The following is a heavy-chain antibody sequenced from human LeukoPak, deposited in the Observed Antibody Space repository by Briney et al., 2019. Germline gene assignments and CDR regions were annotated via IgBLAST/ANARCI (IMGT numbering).Heavy chain of an antibody. CDR2: ISGSGGST. Sequence: GWSLRLSYAASGFTFSSYAMSWVRQAPGKGLEWVSAISGSGGSTYYADSMKGRFTISRDNSKNTLYLQMNSLRAEDTAVYYCAKDGSSYCSGGSCYFFDYWGQGTLVTVSS. J-gene: IGHJ4*02. V-gene: IGHV3-23*01. D-gene: IGHD2-15*01. CDR1: GFTFSSYA. CDR3: AKDGSSYCSGGSCYFFDY.